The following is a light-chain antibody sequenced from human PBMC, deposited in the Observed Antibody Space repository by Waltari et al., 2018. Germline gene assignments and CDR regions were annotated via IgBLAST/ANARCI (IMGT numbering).Light chain of an antibody. CDR2: AAS. CDR3: QQSYNTPWT. CDR1: KRISTF. Sequence: DIQMTQSPSSLSASVGDRVTIPCRASKRISTFLNWYQQRPGKAPKLLIYAASSLQSGVPSRFSGSGSGTDFTLTISSLQLEDFATYYCQQSYNTPWTFGQGTKVEIK. J-gene: IGKJ1*01. V-gene: IGKV1-39*01.